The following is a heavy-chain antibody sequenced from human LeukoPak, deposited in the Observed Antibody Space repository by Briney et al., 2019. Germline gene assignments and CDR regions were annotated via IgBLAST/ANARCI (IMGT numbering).Heavy chain of an antibody. CDR3: ARDRGGIPETFGY. V-gene: IGHV4-39*07. D-gene: IGHD1-26*01. Sequence: PSETLSLTCTVSGFSISSSSYYRGWIRQPPGKGLEWIGSIYYSGSTYYNPSLNSRVTISVDTSKNQFSLRLSSVTAADTAVYYCARDRGGIPETFGYWGQGTLVTVSS. J-gene: IGHJ4*02. CDR1: GFSISSSSYY. CDR2: IYYSGST.